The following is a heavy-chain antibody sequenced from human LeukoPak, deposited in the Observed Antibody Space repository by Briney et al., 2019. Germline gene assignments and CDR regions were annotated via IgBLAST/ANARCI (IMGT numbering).Heavy chain of an antibody. CDR2: ISGGTT. CDR1: GFTISTYG. J-gene: IGHJ4*02. CDR3: AKSVYNPGNY. Sequence: GGSLRLSCAASGFTISTYGMSWVRQAPGKGLEWVSSISGGTTYYADSVKGRFTISRDNSKNSVSLQMNSLRAEDTAVYYCAKSVYNPGNYGGKEPLVTVS. V-gene: IGHV3-23*01. D-gene: IGHD3-10*01.